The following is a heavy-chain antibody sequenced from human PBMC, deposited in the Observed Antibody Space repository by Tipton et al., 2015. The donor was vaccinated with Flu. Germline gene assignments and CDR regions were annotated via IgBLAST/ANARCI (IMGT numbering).Heavy chain of an antibody. CDR2: IYSGGNT. CDR3: ARDSNSSAYYYRAGAFDI. J-gene: IGHJ3*02. Sequence: QLVQSGGGLVQPGGSLRLSCAASGFTFSIYWMNWVRQAPGRGLEWLSIIYSGGNTYYADSVRGRFTISRDNSKNTLYLQMNSLNTEDTAAYYCARDSNSSAYYYRAGAFDIWGQGTVVTVSS. CDR1: GFTFSIYW. V-gene: IGHV3-66*02. D-gene: IGHD3-22*01.